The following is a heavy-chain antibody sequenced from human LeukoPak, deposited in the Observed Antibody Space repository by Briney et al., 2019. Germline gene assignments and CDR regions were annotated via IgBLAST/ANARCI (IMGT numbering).Heavy chain of an antibody. CDR1: GGSISSYY. D-gene: IGHD3-10*01. CDR2: IYYSGST. Sequence: SETLSLTCTVSGGSISSYYWSWIRQPPGKGLEWIGYIYYSGSTNYNPSLKSRVTISVDTSKNQFSLKLSSVTAADTAVYYCASSNYFGSGHMDVWGKGTTVTVS. V-gene: IGHV4-59*01. J-gene: IGHJ6*03. CDR3: ASSNYFGSGHMDV.